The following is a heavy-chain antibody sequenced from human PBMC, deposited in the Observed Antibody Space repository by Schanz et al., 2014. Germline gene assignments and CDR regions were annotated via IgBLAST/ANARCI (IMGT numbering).Heavy chain of an antibody. V-gene: IGHV1-69*04. CDR2: IIPILGIA. CDR3: ARGYGDSPTDF. D-gene: IGHD4-17*01. Sequence: QVQLVQSGAEVKKPGASVKVSCKASGYTFTSYSISWVRQAPGQGLEWMGRIIPILGIANYAQKFQGRVTNTADKSTSTAYMELSSLRSEDTAVYYCARGYGDSPTDFWGQGTLVTVSS. J-gene: IGHJ4*02. CDR1: GYTFTSYS.